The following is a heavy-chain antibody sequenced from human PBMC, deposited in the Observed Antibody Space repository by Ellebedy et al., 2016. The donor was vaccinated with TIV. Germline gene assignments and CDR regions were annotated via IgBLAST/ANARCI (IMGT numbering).Heavy chain of an antibody. CDR3: ARRNNYGSGKPHPYFDL. CDR2: INAGNGNT. D-gene: IGHD3-10*01. Sequence: ASVKVSCXASGYTFTSYAMHWVRQAPGQRLEWMGWINAGNGNTKYSQKFQGRVTITRDTSASTAYMELSSLRSEDTAVYYCARRNNYGSGKPHPYFDLWGRGTLVTVSS. V-gene: IGHV1-3*01. J-gene: IGHJ2*01. CDR1: GYTFTSYA.